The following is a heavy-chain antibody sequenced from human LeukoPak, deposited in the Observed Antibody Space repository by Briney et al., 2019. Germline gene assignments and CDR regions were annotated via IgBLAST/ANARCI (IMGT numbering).Heavy chain of an antibody. CDR2: MYSSGST. D-gene: IGHD6-13*01. CDR3: ARHGPEQLEYYYYGMDV. V-gene: IGHV4-4*07. Sequence: PSQTLSLTCTVSGGSISSYSWSWIRQPAGKGLEWIGRMYSSGSTNYNPSLKSRVTMSVDTSKNQFSLKLSSVTAADTAVYYCARHGPEQLEYYYYGMDVWGQGTTVTVSS. CDR1: GGSISSYS. J-gene: IGHJ6*02.